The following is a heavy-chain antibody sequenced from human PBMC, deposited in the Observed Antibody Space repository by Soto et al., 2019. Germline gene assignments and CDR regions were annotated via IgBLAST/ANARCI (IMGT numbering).Heavy chain of an antibody. J-gene: IGHJ4*02. Sequence: EVQLVESGGGLVKPGGSLRLSCASSGFTFSSHTMNWVRQAPGKGLEWVSSITGTGRDMFYADSVKGRFTISRDNAENSLYLQMNSLRAKDTAVYYCVKEVEGFDYWGQGTLVTVSS. V-gene: IGHV3-21*01. CDR1: GFTFSSHT. D-gene: IGHD1-1*01. CDR3: VKEVEGFDY. CDR2: ITGTGRDM.